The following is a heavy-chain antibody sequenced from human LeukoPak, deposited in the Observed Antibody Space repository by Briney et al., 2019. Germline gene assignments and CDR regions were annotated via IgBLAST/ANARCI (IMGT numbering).Heavy chain of an antibody. J-gene: IGHJ5*02. V-gene: IGHV4-4*07. CDR1: GGSISSYY. Sequence: SETLSLTCTVSGGSISSYYWSWIRQPAGKGLEWIGRIYTSGSTNYNPSLESRVTMSVDTSKNQFSLKLGSVTAADTAVYYWAREIGGVHDLFDPWGQGTLVTVSS. D-gene: IGHD3-22*01. CDR3: AREIGGVHDLFDP. CDR2: IYTSGST.